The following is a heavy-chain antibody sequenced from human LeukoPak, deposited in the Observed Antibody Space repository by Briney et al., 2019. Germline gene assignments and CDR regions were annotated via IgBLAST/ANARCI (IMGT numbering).Heavy chain of an antibody. CDR2: INSDGSIT. D-gene: IGHD5-18*01. Sequence: GGSLRLSCAASGFTFSSYWMHWVRKAPGKGLVWVSRINSDGSITTYADSVKGRSTISRDNAKNRLYLQVNSLRVEDTAVYYCAKDVGYSHGYSFDYWGQGAQVTVSS. V-gene: IGHV3-74*01. CDR3: AKDVGYSHGYSFDY. CDR1: GFTFSSYW. J-gene: IGHJ4*02.